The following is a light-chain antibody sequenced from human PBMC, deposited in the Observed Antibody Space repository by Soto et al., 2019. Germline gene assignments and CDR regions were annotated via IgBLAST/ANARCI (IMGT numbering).Light chain of an antibody. CDR3: QQYNDWPRA. V-gene: IGKV3-15*01. CDR1: QSVGSN. Sequence: EIVMTQSPATLSVSPGERATLSCRASQSVGSNLAWYQQKPGQAPRLLIYGASTRATGIPARFSGSVSGTEFTHTISSLQSEDFAVYYCQQYNDWPRAFGQGTKVDIK. CDR2: GAS. J-gene: IGKJ1*01.